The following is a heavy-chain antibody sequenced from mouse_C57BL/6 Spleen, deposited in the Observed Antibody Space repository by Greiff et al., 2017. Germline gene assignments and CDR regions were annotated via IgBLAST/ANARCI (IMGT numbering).Heavy chain of an antibody. CDR1: GYTFTDYN. Sequence: EVMLVESGPELVKPGASVKMSCKASGYTFTDYNMHWVKQSHGKSLEWIGYINPNNGGTSYNQKFKGKATLTVNKSSSTAYMELRSLTSEDSAVYYCAREDYLFDYWGQGTTLTVSS. D-gene: IGHD2-4*01. CDR3: AREDYLFDY. J-gene: IGHJ2*01. CDR2: INPNNGGT. V-gene: IGHV1-22*01.